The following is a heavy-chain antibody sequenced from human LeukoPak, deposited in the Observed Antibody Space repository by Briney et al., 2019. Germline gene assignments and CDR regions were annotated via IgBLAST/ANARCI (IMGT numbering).Heavy chain of an antibody. V-gene: IGHV3-48*02. CDR3: ARDLYGDYSLDY. J-gene: IGHJ4*02. D-gene: IGHD4-17*01. CDR2: ISGSTSTI. CDR1: GFTFTTYS. Sequence: TGGSLRLSCAASGFTFTTYSMNWVRQAPGKGLEWVSYISGSTSTIKYADSVMGRFTISRDNAKNSLYLQMNSLRDEDTAVYYCARDLYGDYSLDYWGQGTLVTVSS.